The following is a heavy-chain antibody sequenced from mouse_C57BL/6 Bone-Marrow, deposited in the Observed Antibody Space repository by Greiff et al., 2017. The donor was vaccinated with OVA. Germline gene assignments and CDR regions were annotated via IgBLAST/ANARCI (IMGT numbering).Heavy chain of an antibody. V-gene: IGHV1-59*01. Sequence: QVQLQQPGAELVRPGTSVKLSCKASGYTFTSYWMHWVKQRPGQGLEWIGVIVPSDSYTNYNQKFKGKATFTVDTSSSTAYMQLSSLTSEDSAVYYCARGASSGPPWGQGTLVTVSA. CDR1: GYTFTSYW. CDR2: IVPSDSYT. CDR3: ARGASSGPP. D-gene: IGHD3-2*02. J-gene: IGHJ3*01.